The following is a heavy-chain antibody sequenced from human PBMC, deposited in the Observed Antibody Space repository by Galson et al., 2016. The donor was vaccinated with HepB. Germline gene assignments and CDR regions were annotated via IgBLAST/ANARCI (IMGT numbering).Heavy chain of an antibody. Sequence: SCKASGGTFSTYAISWVRQAPGQGLEWMGGIIPIFGTANYAQKFQGRVTITADKSTSTAYMELSSLRSEDTAVYFCARALKIDDYGDYGGYWGQGTLVTVSS. D-gene: IGHD4-17*01. V-gene: IGHV1-69*06. CDR3: ARALKIDDYGDYGGY. CDR2: IIPIFGTA. CDR1: GGTFSTYA. J-gene: IGHJ4*02.